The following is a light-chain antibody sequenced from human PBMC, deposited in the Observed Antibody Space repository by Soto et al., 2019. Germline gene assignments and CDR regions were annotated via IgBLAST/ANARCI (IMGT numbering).Light chain of an antibody. V-gene: IGLV2-23*01. J-gene: IGLJ1*01. CDR3: CSYAGSRTYV. CDR2: EGS. Sequence: QSVLTQPASVSGSPGQSITISCTGTSSDVGSYNLVSWYQQHPGKAPKLMIYEGSKRPSGVSNRFSGSESGNTASLTISGLQAEDEADYYCCSYAGSRTYVXGTGTKVTVL. CDR1: SSDVGSYNL.